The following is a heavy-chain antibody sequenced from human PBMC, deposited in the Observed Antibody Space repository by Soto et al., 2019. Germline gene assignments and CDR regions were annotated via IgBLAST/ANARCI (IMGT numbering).Heavy chain of an antibody. CDR3: ARVWRLGYCSGGSCYVLGY. CDR2: INPSGGST. D-gene: IGHD2-15*01. V-gene: IGHV1-46*01. CDR1: GYTFTSYY. J-gene: IGHJ4*02. Sequence: VASVKVSCKASGYTFTSYYMHWVRQAPGQGLEWMGIINPSGGSTSYAQKFQGRVTMTRDTSTSTVYMELSSLRSEDTAVYYCARVWRLGYCSGGSCYVLGYWGQGTLVTVSS.